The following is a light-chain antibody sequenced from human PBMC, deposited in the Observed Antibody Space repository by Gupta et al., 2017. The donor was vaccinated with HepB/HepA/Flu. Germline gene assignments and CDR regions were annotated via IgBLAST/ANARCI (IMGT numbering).Light chain of an antibody. CDR2: DTS. V-gene: IGKV3-11*01. CDR3: QQRSSWPLT. CDR1: QSVRSY. J-gene: IGKJ4*01. Sequence: EIELTQSPATLSLSPGERATLSCRASQSVRSYLVWYQQKPGQAPRLLIYDTSNRATGIPARFSGSGSATDFTLTISSLEPEDFAVYYCQQRSSWPLTFGGGTKVEIK.